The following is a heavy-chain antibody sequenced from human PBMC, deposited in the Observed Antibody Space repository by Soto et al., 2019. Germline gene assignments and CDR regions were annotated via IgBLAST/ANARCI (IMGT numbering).Heavy chain of an antibody. V-gene: IGHV3-30*18. D-gene: IGHD2-15*01. J-gene: IGHJ4*02. CDR1: GFTFSSYG. CDR2: ISYDGSNK. Sequence: LRLSCAASGFTFSSYGMHWVRQAPGKGLEWVAVISYDGSNKYYADSVKGRFTISRDNSKNTLYLQMNSLRAEDTAVYYCVKGGGTDIVVVVAAPVFDYWGQGTLVTVSS. CDR3: VKGGGTDIVVVVAAPVFDY.